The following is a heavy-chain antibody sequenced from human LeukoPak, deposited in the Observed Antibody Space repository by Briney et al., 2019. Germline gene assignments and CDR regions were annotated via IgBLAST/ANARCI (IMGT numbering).Heavy chain of an antibody. D-gene: IGHD3-22*01. CDR2: IIPILGIA. CDR1: GGTFSSYA. J-gene: IGHJ5*02. Sequence: VASVKVSCKASGGTFSSYAISWVRQAPGQGLEWMGRIIPILGIANYAQKFQGRVTITADKSTTTAYMELSSLRSEDTAVYYCARARSPSSGYLLRDHNWFDPWGQGTLVTVSS. CDR3: ARARSPSSGYLLRDHNWFDP. V-gene: IGHV1-69*04.